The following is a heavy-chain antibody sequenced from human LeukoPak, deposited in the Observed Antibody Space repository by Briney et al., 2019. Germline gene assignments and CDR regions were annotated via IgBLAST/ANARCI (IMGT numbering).Heavy chain of an antibody. V-gene: IGHV3-48*03. Sequence: RGSLRLSCAASGFTFSSYEMNWVRQAPGKGLEWVSYISSSGSTIYYADSVKGRFTISRDNAKNSLYLQMNSLRAEDTAVYYWAREALRLDGFDIWGQGTMVTVSS. J-gene: IGHJ3*02. CDR3: AREALRLDGFDI. D-gene: IGHD5/OR15-5a*01. CDR1: GFTFSSYE. CDR2: ISSSGSTI.